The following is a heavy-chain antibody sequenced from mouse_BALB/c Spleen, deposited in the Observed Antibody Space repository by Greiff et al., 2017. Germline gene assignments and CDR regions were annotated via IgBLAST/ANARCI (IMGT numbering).Heavy chain of an antibody. J-gene: IGHJ2*01. V-gene: IGHV2-9*02. Sequence: VKLMESGPGLVAPSQSLSITCTVSGFSLTSYGVHWVRQPPGKGLEWLGVIWAGGSTNYNSALMSRLSISKDNSKSQVFLKMNSLQTDDTAMYYCARGDITGTSFAYWGQGTTLTVSS. CDR1: GFSLTSYG. D-gene: IGHD4-1*01. CDR3: ARGDITGTSFAY. CDR2: IWAGGST.